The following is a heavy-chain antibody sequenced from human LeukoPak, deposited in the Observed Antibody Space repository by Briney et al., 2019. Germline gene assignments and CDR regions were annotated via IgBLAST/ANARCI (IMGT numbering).Heavy chain of an antibody. V-gene: IGHV1-18*01. CDR3: ARGLEWLTRRHTWFDP. CDR1: SYTFTNYA. D-gene: IGHD3-3*01. Sequence: GASVKVSCKASSYTFTNYAFTWVRQAPGQGLEWMGWISACNGNTNYAQKLQGRVTMTTDTSTSTAYMELRSLRSDDTAVYYCARGLEWLTRRHTWFDPWGQGTLVTVSS. J-gene: IGHJ5*02. CDR2: ISACNGNT.